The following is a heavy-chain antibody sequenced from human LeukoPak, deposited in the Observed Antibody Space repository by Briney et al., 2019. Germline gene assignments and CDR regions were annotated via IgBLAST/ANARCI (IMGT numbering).Heavy chain of an antibody. CDR2: ISSSSSTI. V-gene: IGHV3-48*01. CDR3: AREVAYCGGDCYFGWMDY. J-gene: IGHJ4*02. CDR1: GFTFSSYS. D-gene: IGHD2-21*02. Sequence: GRSLRLSCAASGFTFSSYSMNWVRQAPGKGLEWVSYISSSSSTIYYADSVKGRFTISRDNAKNSLYLQMNSLRAEDTAVYYCAREVAYCGGDCYFGWMDYWGQGTLVTVSS.